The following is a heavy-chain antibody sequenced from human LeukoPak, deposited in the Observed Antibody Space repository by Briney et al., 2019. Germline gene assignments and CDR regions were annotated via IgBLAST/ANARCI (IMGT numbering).Heavy chain of an antibody. Sequence: KPSETLSLTCAVYGGSFSGYYWSWIRQPPGKGLEWIGEINHSGSTNYNPSLKSRVTISVDTSRNQFSLKLSSVTAADTAVYYCATLYYDFWSGYYPYFDYWGQGTLVTASS. CDR2: INHSGST. CDR3: ATLYYDFWSGYYPYFDY. CDR1: GGSFSGYY. J-gene: IGHJ4*02. D-gene: IGHD3-3*01. V-gene: IGHV4-34*01.